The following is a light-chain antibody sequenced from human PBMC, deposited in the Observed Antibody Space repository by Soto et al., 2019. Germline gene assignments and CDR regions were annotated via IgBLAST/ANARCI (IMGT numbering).Light chain of an antibody. J-gene: IGKJ1*01. CDR2: KAS. CDR3: QQYNSSPWT. V-gene: IGKV1-5*03. Sequence: DIQITQSPSTLSASVGDRVTITCRSSQSISSWLAWYQQKPGKAPKLLIYKASSLESGVPSRFSGSGSGTEFTLTISSLQPDDFATYYCQQYNSSPWTLGQGTKVDIK. CDR1: QSISSW.